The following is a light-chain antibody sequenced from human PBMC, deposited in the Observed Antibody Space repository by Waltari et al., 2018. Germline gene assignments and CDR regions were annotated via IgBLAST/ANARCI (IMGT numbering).Light chain of an antibody. CDR3: MQGTHWPWT. CDR1: QSLVHSDGKTY. Sequence: DVVMTQSPLSLPVTLGQPASISCRSSQSLVHSDGKTYLNWFHQRPGQSPRRLIYKVSNRDSGVPDRFSGSGSGTDFTLKIRRVEAEDVGVYYCMQGTHWPWTFGQGTKVEIK. J-gene: IGKJ1*01. CDR2: KVS. V-gene: IGKV2-30*02.